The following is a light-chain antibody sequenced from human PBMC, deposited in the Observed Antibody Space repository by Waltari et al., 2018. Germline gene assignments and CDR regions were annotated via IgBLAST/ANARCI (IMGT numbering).Light chain of an antibody. CDR2: WAS. Sequence: DIVMTQSPDSLAVSLGERDTINCKSSQSVLYNSNAKNYLAWYQQKPGQPPKLLIYWASTRESGVPDRFSGSGSGTDFTLTISSLQAEDVAVYYCQQYYRSRTFGQGTKVEIK. CDR3: QQYYRSRT. V-gene: IGKV4-1*01. J-gene: IGKJ1*01. CDR1: QSVLYNSNAKNY.